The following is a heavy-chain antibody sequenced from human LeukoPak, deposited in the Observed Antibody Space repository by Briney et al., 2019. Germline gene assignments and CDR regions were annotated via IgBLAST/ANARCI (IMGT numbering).Heavy chain of an antibody. J-gene: IGHJ4*02. CDR1: GYTFTSYY. Sequence: ASVKVSCKASGYTFTSYYIHWVRQAPGQGLEWMGIINPSGGSTSYAQKFQGRATMTRDTSTSTVYMELSSLRSEDTAVYYCARDQAFVVVVAATSYYFDYWGQGTLVTVSS. CDR3: ARDQAFVVVVAATSYYFDY. V-gene: IGHV1-46*01. D-gene: IGHD2-15*01. CDR2: INPSGGST.